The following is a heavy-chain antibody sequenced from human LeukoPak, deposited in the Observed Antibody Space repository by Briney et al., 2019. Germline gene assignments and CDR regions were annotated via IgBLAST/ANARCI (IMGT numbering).Heavy chain of an antibody. CDR2: ISGSGGST. J-gene: IGHJ4*02. V-gene: IGHV3-23*01. D-gene: IGHD4-11*01. CDR1: GFTFSSYA. Sequence: QPGGSLRLSCAASGFTFSSYAMSWVRQAPGKGLEWVSAISGSGGSTYYADSVKGRFTISRDNSKNTLYLQMNSLRAEDTAVYYCAKDTDHLYSNYPYFDYWGQGTLVTVSS. CDR3: AKDTDHLYSNYPYFDY.